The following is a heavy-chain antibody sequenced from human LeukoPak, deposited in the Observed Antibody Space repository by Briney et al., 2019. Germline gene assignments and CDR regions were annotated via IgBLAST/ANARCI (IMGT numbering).Heavy chain of an antibody. Sequence: GGSLRLSCAASGFTFSSYAMHWVRQAPGKGLEWVAVISYDGSNKYYADSVKGRFTISRDNSKNTLYLQMNSLRAEDTAVYYCARTYGSGSYYPADWGQGTLVTVSS. D-gene: IGHD3-10*01. CDR1: GFTFSSYA. V-gene: IGHV3-30*04. CDR2: ISYDGSNK. J-gene: IGHJ4*02. CDR3: ARTYGSGSYYPAD.